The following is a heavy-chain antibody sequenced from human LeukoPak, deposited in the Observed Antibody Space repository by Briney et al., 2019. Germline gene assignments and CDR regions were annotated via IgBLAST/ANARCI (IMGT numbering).Heavy chain of an antibody. D-gene: IGHD3-16*01. CDR3: ARLHSAVYYGDAFDI. CDR2: IKEDGSEK. J-gene: IGHJ3*02. CDR1: GFTFSSYG. Sequence: GGSLRLSCAASGFTFSSYGMHWVRQAPGKGLEWVAKIKEDGSEKYYVDSVKGRFTVSRDNVKNSLFLQMNSLRVEDTAAYYCARLHSAVYYGDAFDIWGQGTMVTVSS. V-gene: IGHV3-7*03.